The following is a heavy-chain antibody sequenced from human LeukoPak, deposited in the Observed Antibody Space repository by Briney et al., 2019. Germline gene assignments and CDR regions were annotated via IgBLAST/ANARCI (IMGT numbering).Heavy chain of an antibody. Sequence: KPSEPLSLTCTVSGGSIKSYYWTWIRQPPGKGLEWIGYIYYSGCTNYNPSLKSRVTISVDTSKNQFSLNLSSVTAADTAVYYCARGSGLYTDFDYWGQGTLVTVSS. CDR1: GGSIKSYY. J-gene: IGHJ4*02. CDR2: IYYSGCT. CDR3: ARGSGLYTDFDY. D-gene: IGHD6-19*01. V-gene: IGHV4-59*01.